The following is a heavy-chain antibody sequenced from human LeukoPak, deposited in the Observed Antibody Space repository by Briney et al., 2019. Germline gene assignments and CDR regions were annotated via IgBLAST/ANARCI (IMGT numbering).Heavy chain of an antibody. D-gene: IGHD5-12*01. CDR3: ARGKWLRDYGDDAFDI. J-gene: IGHJ3*02. CDR1: GGSISSSNW. Sequence: SETLSLTCAVSGGSISSSNWWSWVRQPPGKGLEWIGEIYHSGSTNYNPSLKSRVTISVDTSKNQFSLKLSSVTAADTAVYYCARGKWLRDYGDDAFDIWGQGTMVTVSS. V-gene: IGHV4-4*02. CDR2: IYHSGST.